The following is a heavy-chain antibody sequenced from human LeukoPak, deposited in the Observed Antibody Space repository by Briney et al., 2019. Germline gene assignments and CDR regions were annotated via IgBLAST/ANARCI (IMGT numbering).Heavy chain of an antibody. Sequence: GWSLRLSCAASGFTFSSYAMSWVRQAPGKGLEWVSAISGSGGSTYYADSVKGRFTISRDNSKNTLYLQMNSLRAEDTAVYYCAMVRGVTLNWFDPWGQGTLVTVSS. J-gene: IGHJ5*02. CDR2: ISGSGGST. CDR3: AMVRGVTLNWFDP. D-gene: IGHD3-10*01. V-gene: IGHV3-23*01. CDR1: GFTFSSYA.